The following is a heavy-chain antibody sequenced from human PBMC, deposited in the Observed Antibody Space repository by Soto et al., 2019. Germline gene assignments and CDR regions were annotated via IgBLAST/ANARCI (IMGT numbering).Heavy chain of an antibody. V-gene: IGHV1-69*01. CDR3: ASPSLRVYASYGMDV. D-gene: IGHD2-8*01. Sequence: QVQVVQSGAEVKKPESSVKVSCKASGGTFSSYAISWVRQAPGQGLEWMGGIIPVFGTANYAQKFQGRVTITADESTSTGYMELSNLRSEDTAVYYCASPSLRVYASYGMDVWGQGTTVTVSS. CDR1: GGTFSSYA. J-gene: IGHJ6*02. CDR2: IIPVFGTA.